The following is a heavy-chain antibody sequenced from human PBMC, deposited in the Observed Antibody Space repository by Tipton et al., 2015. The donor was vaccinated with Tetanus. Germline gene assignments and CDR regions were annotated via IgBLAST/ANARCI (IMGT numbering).Heavy chain of an antibody. CDR1: GFTFSSYN. CDR3: ARAFSAAATS. V-gene: IGHV3-48*02. CDR2: ITSSSSTI. Sequence: SLRLSCAASGFTFSSYNMNWVRQAPGKGLEWVSYITSSSSTIYYADSVKGRFTISRDNAKNSLYLQMNSLRDDDTAVYYCARAFSAAATSWGQGTLVTVSS. D-gene: IGHD6-13*01. J-gene: IGHJ5*02.